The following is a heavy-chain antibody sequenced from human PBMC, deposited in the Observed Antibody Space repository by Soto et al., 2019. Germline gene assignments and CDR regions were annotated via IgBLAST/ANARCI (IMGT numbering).Heavy chain of an antibody. CDR2: IFWDDAK. CDR3: ARKGPEDWPLDY. J-gene: IGHJ4*02. D-gene: IGHD3-9*01. CDR1: GFSLSTRGVG. Sequence: QITLKESGSTLVKPTQTLTLTCTFFGFSLSTRGVGVAWIRQPPGEALEWLAGIFWDDAKENSPSMKNRLTITNDISKNQVVLTMTNMGPMDTGTYYCARKGPEDWPLDYWGQGTLVTVSS. V-gene: IGHV2-5*02.